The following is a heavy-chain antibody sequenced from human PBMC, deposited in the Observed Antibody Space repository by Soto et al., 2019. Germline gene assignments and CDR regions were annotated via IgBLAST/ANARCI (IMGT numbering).Heavy chain of an antibody. Sequence: QVQLQQWGAGPLRPLETLSLTCGVSGGSFSGYYWAWIRQSPGKGLEWIGEINDRGSINYNPSLKSRVIISVDTSKNHYSLHLRSVTAADTAVYYCARESHDILTGPPWVWYFDLWGRGTLVPVSS. CDR2: INDRGSI. CDR1: GGSFSGYY. J-gene: IGHJ2*01. CDR3: ARESHDILTGPPWVWYFDL. V-gene: IGHV4-34*01. D-gene: IGHD3-9*01.